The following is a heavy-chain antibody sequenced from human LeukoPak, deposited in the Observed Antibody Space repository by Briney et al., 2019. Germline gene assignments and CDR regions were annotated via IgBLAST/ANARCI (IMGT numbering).Heavy chain of an antibody. Sequence: ASVKVSCKASGYTFTSYDINWVRQATGQGLEWMGWMNPNSGNTGYAQKFQGRVTITRNTSISTAYMELSSLRSEDTAVYYCARYYYDSSGYVFDYWGQGTLVTVSS. CDR2: MNPNSGNT. V-gene: IGHV1-8*01. D-gene: IGHD3-22*01. CDR1: GYTFTSYD. J-gene: IGHJ4*02. CDR3: ARYYYDSSGYVFDY.